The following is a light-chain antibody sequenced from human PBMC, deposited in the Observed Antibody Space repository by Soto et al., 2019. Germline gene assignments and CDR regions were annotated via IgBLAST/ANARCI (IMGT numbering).Light chain of an antibody. Sequence: QSVLTQPPSTSGSPGQSVTISYTGTSSNIGGYTYVSWYQHHPGKAPKLMIYEVSKRPSGVPDRFSGSKSGNTASLTVSGLQAEDEADYYCTSYAGSNSYVFGTGTKATVL. CDR3: TSYAGSNSYV. V-gene: IGLV2-8*01. CDR2: EVS. CDR1: SSNIGGYTY. J-gene: IGLJ1*01.